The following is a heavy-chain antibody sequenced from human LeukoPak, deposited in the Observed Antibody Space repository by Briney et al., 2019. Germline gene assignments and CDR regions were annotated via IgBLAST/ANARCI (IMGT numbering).Heavy chain of an antibody. CDR3: ARYYYYGSRNYFDY. Sequence: KPGGSLRLSCAASGSTFSSYSMNWVRQAPGKGLEWVSSISSSSDHIYYADSVKGRFTVSRDNAESSLYLQMHSLRAEDTAVYYCARYYYYGSRNYFDYWGQGTLVTVSS. J-gene: IGHJ4*02. D-gene: IGHD3-10*01. CDR1: GSTFSSYS. CDR2: ISSSSDHI. V-gene: IGHV3-21*01.